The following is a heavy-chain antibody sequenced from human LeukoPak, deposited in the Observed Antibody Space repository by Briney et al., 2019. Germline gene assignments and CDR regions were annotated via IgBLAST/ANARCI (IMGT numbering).Heavy chain of an antibody. CDR3: ARDRYGGNSGEFDY. D-gene: IGHD4-23*01. V-gene: IGHV4-59*01. CDR2: IYYTGTT. CDR1: GGSISSYY. Sequence: SETLSLTCTVSGGSISSYYWSWIRQSPGKALEWIGYIYYTGTTNYNSSLKSRVTILVDTSKNQFSLKLSSVTAADTAVYYCARDRYGGNSGEFDYWGQGTLVTVSS. J-gene: IGHJ4*02.